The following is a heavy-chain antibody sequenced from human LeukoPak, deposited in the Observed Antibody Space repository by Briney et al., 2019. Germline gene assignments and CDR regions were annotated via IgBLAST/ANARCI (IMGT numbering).Heavy chain of an antibody. CDR2: IDPSDSYT. D-gene: IGHD3-9*01. V-gene: IGHV5-10-1*01. J-gene: IGHJ5*02. Sequence: GESLKISCKGSGYSFTSYWLSWVRQMPGKGLEWVGRIDPSDSYTNYSPSFQGHVPIPPDKSLSTAYLQLSSLKASYTSIYYCARVLGDFDILTGYSTNCFVPWGQGNLGSVSS. CDR3: ARVLGDFDILTGYSTNCFVP. CDR1: GYSFTSYW.